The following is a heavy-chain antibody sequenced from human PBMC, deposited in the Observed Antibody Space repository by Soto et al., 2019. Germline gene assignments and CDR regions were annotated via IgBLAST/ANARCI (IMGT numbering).Heavy chain of an antibody. D-gene: IGHD1-26*01. CDR1: GFTLSDHY. Sequence: EVQLVESGGGLVQPGGSLRLSCAASGFTLSDHYMDWVRQAPGKGLEWVGRTKNKANNYIIEYAPSVKGRFTISRDDSKNSLYLQMNNLRTEDTAVYYCATWYSGSPRYWGQGTLVTVSS. V-gene: IGHV3-72*01. J-gene: IGHJ4*02. CDR2: TKNKANNYII. CDR3: ATWYSGSPRY.